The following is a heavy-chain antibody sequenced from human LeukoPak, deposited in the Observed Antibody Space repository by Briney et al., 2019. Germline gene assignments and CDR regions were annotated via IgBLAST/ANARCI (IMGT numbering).Heavy chain of an antibody. CDR2: IYPHSGDT. CDR3: AKDMRSRGYSGYDCFDY. D-gene: IGHD5-12*01. V-gene: IGHV1-2*02. J-gene: IGHJ4*02. Sequence: ASVKVPCKASRYTFTGYYMHRVRQAPGQGLEWGGWIYPHSGDTNYAQKFQGRVTMTRDTSTSTAYMEVSRLRSDDTAVYYCAKDMRSRGYSGYDCFDYWGQGTLVTVSS. CDR1: RYTFTGYY.